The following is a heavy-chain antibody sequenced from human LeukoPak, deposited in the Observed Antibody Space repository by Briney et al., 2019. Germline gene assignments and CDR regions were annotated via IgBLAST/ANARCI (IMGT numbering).Heavy chain of an antibody. CDR3: ATDGAGFDT. CDR2: INIGGTNT. V-gene: IGHV3-11*01. Sequence: GASLRLSCAATGFTFSDHNMGWMRQAPGKGLEWLSYINIGGTNTHYADSVKGRFTISRDNAKKSLYLEMTNLRAEDTAVYYCATDGAGFDTWGQGVLVTVSS. CDR1: GFTFSDHN. J-gene: IGHJ5*02.